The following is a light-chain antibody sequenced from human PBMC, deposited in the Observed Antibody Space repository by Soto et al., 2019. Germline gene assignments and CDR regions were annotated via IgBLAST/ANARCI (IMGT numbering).Light chain of an antibody. CDR3: QQYDKWPLT. V-gene: IGKV3D-15*01. Sequence: EIVMTQSPGTLSVSTGQGATLSCRASHSVDSNSAWYQQKPGQAPRLLIFGASTRPTGIPDRFSGSGSGTEFTLTISSLQSEDFAVYYCQQYDKWPLTFGGGTKVDIK. CDR1: HSVDSN. CDR2: GAS. J-gene: IGKJ4*01.